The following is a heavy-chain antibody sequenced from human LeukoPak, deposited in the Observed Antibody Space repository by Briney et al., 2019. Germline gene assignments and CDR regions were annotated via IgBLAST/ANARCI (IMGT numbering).Heavy chain of an antibody. Sequence: SETLSLTCAVYGESFSGYFWNWIRQPPGKGLEWIGSIYHSGSTYYNPSLKSRVTISVDTSKNQFSLKLSSVTAADTAVYYCARLRVSRGDNYFDYWGQGTLVTVSS. CDR2: IYHSGST. D-gene: IGHD3-16*01. J-gene: IGHJ4*02. CDR3: ARLRVSRGDNYFDY. V-gene: IGHV4-38-2*01. CDR1: GESFSGYF.